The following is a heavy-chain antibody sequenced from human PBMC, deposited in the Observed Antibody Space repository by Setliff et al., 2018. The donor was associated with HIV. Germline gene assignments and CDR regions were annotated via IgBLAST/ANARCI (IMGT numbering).Heavy chain of an antibody. V-gene: IGHV4-31*03. Sequence: PSETLSLTCTVSGGSFSSGGYYWSWISQLPGKGLEWIGYIYYSGSTYYNPSLKSRITISVDTSENQFSLKVSSVTAADTAVYYCARARGGCGSTSCPEAYYYYYMDVCGKGTSVTVSS. CDR1: GGSFSSGGYY. CDR2: IYYSGST. J-gene: IGHJ6*03. CDR3: ARARGGCGSTSCPEAYYYYYMDV. D-gene: IGHD2-2*01.